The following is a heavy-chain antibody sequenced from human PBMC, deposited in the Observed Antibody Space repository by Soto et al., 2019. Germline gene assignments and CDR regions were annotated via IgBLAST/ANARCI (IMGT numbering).Heavy chain of an antibody. CDR3: ARDRSGWAEGGFDY. V-gene: IGHV3-53*01. Sequence: EVQLVESGGGLIQPGGSLRLSCAASGFTVSNNYMSWVRQAPGKGLEWVSEIYTGGSTYYADSVKGRFTISRDNSKNTVFPQMNSLRAEDTAVYYCARDRSGWAEGGFDYWGQGTLVTVSS. J-gene: IGHJ4*02. CDR2: IYTGGST. CDR1: GFTVSNNY. D-gene: IGHD3-22*01.